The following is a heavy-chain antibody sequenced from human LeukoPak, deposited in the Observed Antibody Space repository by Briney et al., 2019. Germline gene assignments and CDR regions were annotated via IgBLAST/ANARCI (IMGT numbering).Heavy chain of an antibody. CDR3: ARGTTDAY. D-gene: IGHD1-1*01. V-gene: IGHV1-46*01. CDR1: GYTFTSYY. J-gene: IGHJ4*02. Sequence: ASVKVSCKASGYTFTSYYIDWVRQAPGQGLEWMGVINPSGGSTRYAQKFQGRVTMTGDPSTRTVYIELSSLTSGDTAVCYCARGTTDAYWGQGTPVTVSS. CDR2: INPSGGST.